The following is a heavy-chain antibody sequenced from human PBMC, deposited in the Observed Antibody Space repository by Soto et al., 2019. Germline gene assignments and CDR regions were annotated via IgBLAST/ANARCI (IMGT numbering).Heavy chain of an antibody. Sequence: SETLSLTCTVSGGSISSYYWSWIRQPPGKGLEWIGYIYYSGSTNYNPSLKSRVTISVDTSKNQFSLKLSSVTAADTAVYYCARSRGGYDHYFDYWGQGTLVTVSS. V-gene: IGHV4-59*08. CDR2: IYYSGST. D-gene: IGHD5-12*01. J-gene: IGHJ4*02. CDR1: GGSISSYY. CDR3: ARSRGGYDHYFDY.